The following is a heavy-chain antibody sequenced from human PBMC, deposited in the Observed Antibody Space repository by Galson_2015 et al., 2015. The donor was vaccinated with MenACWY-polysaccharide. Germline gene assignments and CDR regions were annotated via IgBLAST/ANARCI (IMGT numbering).Heavy chain of an antibody. J-gene: IGHJ4*02. D-gene: IGHD7-27*01. CDR3: VRGPRNWGFDY. CDR1: GYTFTSYD. V-gene: IGHV1-8*01. Sequence: ASGYTFTSYDINWVRQATGQGLEWMGWMNSNSGDTGYAQKFQGRVTMTRSTSISTAYMELSNLRSEDTAVYYCVRGPRNWGFDYWGQGTLVTVSS. CDR2: MNSNSGDT.